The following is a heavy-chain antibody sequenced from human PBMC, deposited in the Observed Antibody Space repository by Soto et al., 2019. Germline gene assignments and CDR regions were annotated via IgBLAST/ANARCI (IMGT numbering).Heavy chain of an antibody. CDR1: GGSISSSSYY. Sequence: SETLSLTCTVSGGSISSSSYYWGWIRQPPGKGLEWIGSIYYSGSTNYNPSLKRRVTLSVDTSKNQFSLKLSSVTAADTAVYYCAGLGGRYEVPHFAYWGQGTLVPVSS. V-gene: IGHV4-39*07. CDR2: IYYSGST. J-gene: IGHJ4*02. D-gene: IGHD5-12*01. CDR3: AGLGGRYEVPHFAY.